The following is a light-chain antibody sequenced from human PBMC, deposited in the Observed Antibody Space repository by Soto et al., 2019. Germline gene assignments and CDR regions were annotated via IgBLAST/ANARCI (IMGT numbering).Light chain of an antibody. CDR2: DAS. Sequence: DIQMTQSPSSLSASVGDRVTITCQASQDIRNFLNWYQQKPGKAPQLLINDASNMETGVPSRFSGRGCWATFSSTTISRQHQDNTTSYCQQYDYHPLTFGAGTKVEIE. J-gene: IGKJ4*01. CDR3: QQYDYHPLT. V-gene: IGKV1-33*01. CDR1: QDIRNF.